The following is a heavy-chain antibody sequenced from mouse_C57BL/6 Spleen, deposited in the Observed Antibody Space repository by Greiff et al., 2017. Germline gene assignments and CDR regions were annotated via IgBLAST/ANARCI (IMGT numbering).Heavy chain of an antibody. CDR2: ILPGSGST. D-gene: IGHD1-1*01. V-gene: IGHV1-9*01. CDR3: ARWGYGSSPWFAY. J-gene: IGHJ3*01. CDR1: GYTFTGYW. Sequence: VQLQQSGAELMKPGASVKLSCKATGYTFTGYWIEWVKQRPGHGLEWIGEILPGSGSTTYNEKFKGKATFTADTSSNTAYMQLSSLTTEDSAIYYGARWGYGSSPWFAYWGQGTLVTVSA.